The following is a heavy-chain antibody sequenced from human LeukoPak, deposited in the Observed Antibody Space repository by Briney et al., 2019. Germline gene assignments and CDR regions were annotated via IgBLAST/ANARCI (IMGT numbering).Heavy chain of an antibody. CDR1: GGSISSYY. D-gene: IGHD2-8*01. V-gene: IGHV4-59*01. CDR2: VYYSGST. Sequence: SETLSLTCTVSGGSISSYYWSWIRQPPGEGLEWIGYVYYSGSTNYNPSLKSRVSISADTSKNQFSLKLSSVTAADTAVYYCARMVSGVSEGFDYWGQGILVTVSS. CDR3: ARMVSGVSEGFDY. J-gene: IGHJ4*02.